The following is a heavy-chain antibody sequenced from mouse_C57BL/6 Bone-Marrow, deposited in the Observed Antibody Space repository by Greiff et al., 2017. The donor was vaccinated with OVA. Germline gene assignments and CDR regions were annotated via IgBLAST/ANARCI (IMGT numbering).Heavy chain of an antibody. V-gene: IGHV1-82*01. D-gene: IGHD2-5*01. Sequence: QVKLQQSGPELVKPGASVKISCKASGYAFSSSWMNWVKQRPGKGLEWIGRIYPGDGDTNYNGKFKGKAPLTAAKSSSPAYMQLSSLTAEDSAVYFCARRRYSNYWYFDVCCTGTTVTVSS. CDR2: IYPGDGDT. CDR3: ARRRYSNYWYFDV. J-gene: IGHJ1*03. CDR1: GYAFSSSW.